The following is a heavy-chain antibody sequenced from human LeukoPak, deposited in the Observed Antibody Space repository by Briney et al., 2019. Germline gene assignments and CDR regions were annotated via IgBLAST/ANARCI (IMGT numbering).Heavy chain of an antibody. CDR3: ARGYYDSSGYLFDS. Sequence: GSLRLSCAASGFTFSNYGIHWVRQAPGKGLEWVAVIPYDGSNKYYADSVEGRFTISRDKAKSSLYLQMNSLRDEDTAVYYCARGYYDSSGYLFDSWGQGTLVTVSS. CDR1: GFTFSNYG. V-gene: IGHV3-30*03. D-gene: IGHD3-22*01. J-gene: IGHJ4*02. CDR2: IPYDGSNK.